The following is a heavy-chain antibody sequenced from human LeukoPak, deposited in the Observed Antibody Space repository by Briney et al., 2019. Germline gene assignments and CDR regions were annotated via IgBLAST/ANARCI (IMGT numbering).Heavy chain of an antibody. CDR2: IYYSGST. Sequence: SETLSLTCTVSGGSISSSSYYWGWIRQPPGKGLEWIGSIYYSGSTYYNPSLKSRVTISVDTSKNQFSLKLSSVTAADTAVYYCARRAEGFDPWGQGTLVTVSS. CDR1: GGSISSSSYY. D-gene: IGHD6-25*01. V-gene: IGHV4-39*01. J-gene: IGHJ5*02. CDR3: ARRAEGFDP.